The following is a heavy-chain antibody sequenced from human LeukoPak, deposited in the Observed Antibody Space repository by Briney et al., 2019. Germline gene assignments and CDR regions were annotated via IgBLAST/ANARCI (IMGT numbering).Heavy chain of an antibody. CDR3: ARDQGLTAPPPYGLDV. Sequence: GASVKVSCKTSGGTFSSSATTWVRQAPGQGLEWMGRIIPVLNITTYAQKFQGSVTITADTPTSTVYMELSSLRSEETAVYYCARDQGLTAPPPYGLDVWGQGTTVIVSS. CDR2: IIPVLNIT. D-gene: IGHD5-18*01. CDR1: GGTFSSSA. J-gene: IGHJ6*02. V-gene: IGHV1-69*04.